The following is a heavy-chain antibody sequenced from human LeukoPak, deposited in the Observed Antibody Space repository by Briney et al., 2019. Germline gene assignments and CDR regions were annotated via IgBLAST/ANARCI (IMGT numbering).Heavy chain of an antibody. J-gene: IGHJ4*02. CDR3: AREGATDYYFDP. V-gene: IGHV1-18*01. D-gene: IGHD4-4*01. CDR2: ISDYSGNT. CDR1: GYTFTSYG. Sequence: EASVKVSCKASGYTFTSYGISWARQAPGQGLEWMGWISDYSGNTKYAQNFQDRVTLTTDRSTNTAYMELRSLRSDDTAVYYCAREGATDYYFDPWGQGTLVTVSS.